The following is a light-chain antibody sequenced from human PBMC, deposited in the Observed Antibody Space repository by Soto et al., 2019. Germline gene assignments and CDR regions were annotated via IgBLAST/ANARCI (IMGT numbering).Light chain of an antibody. J-gene: IGLJ1*01. CDR1: SSNIGAGYE. CDR2: RNT. V-gene: IGLV1-40*01. CDR3: QSYDRSLSGSF. Sequence: QSLLTRPPSGSVAPAQRVTSSCIGGSSNIGAGYEVHWYQQLPGTVPKLLIYRNTCRPSGVPDRFSGSRSATSDSLTIPGLQAEDEADYYCQSYDRSLSGSFFGTGTKVTVL.